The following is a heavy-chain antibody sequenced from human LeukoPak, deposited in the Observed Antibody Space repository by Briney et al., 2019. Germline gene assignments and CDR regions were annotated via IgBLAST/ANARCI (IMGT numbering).Heavy chain of an antibody. CDR3: ARDLPYYGDYEFDP. CDR2: ISGSGGST. CDR1: GFTFSSYA. J-gene: IGHJ5*02. Sequence: GGSLRLSCAASGFTFSSYAMSWVRQAPGKGLAWVSAISGSGGSTYYEDSVKGRFTISRDNSKNTLYLQMNRLRAEDTAVYYCARDLPYYGDYEFDPWGQGTLVTVSS. V-gene: IGHV3-23*01. D-gene: IGHD4-17*01.